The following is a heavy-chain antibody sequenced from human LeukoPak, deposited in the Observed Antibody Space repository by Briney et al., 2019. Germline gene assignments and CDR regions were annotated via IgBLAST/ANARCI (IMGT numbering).Heavy chain of an antibody. D-gene: IGHD4-17*01. CDR1: GGTFSSYA. V-gene: IGHV1-69*13. J-gene: IGHJ4*02. CDR3: ARGGDYGDYGVYY. CDR2: ITPIFGTA. Sequence: ASVKVSCKASGGTFSSYAISWVRQAPGQGLEWMGGITPIFGTANYAQKFQGRVTITADESTSTAYMELSSLRSEDTAVYYCARGGDYGDYGVYYWGQGTLVTVSS.